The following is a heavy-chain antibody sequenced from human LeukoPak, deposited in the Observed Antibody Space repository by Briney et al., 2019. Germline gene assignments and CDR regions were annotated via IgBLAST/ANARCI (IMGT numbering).Heavy chain of an antibody. Sequence: GGPLTLSCAASGFTLDDYAMHWLRHAPGMGLEWVSLVSGSGGTTDYADSVRGRFTISRDNSKNSLYLQMNSLSPEDTAFYYCAKEVGGGRSYSVFDCWGQGTLVTVSS. V-gene: IGHV3-43*02. D-gene: IGHD2-15*01. CDR2: VSGSGGTT. CDR1: GFTLDDYA. CDR3: AKEVGGGRSYSVFDC. J-gene: IGHJ4*02.